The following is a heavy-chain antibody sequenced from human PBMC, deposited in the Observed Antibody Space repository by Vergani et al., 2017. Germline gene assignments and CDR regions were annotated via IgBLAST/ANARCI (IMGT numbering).Heavy chain of an antibody. CDR1: GFTFSSYA. D-gene: IGHD2-21*02. CDR2: ISSSSSYI. J-gene: IGHJ4*02. Sequence: EVQLLESGGGLVQPGGSLRLSCAASGFTFSSYAMSWVRQAPGKGLEWVSAISSSSSYIYYADSVKGRFTISRDNAKNSLYLQMNSLRAEDTALYYCAKYLRDSTDGLPDSWGPGTLVIVSS. V-gene: IGHV3-23*01. CDR3: AKYLRDSTDGLPDS.